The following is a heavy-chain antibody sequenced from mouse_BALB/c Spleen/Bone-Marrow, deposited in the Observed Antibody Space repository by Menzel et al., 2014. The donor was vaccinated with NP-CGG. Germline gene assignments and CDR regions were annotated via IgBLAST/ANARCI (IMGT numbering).Heavy chain of an antibody. CDR3: ARGGISVDY. V-gene: IGHV1-80*01. CDR1: GYAFSVYW. J-gene: IGHJ2*01. CDR2: IYPGDGDT. Sequence: VQLQQSGAELVRPGSSAKISCKASGYAFSVYWMNWVKQRPGQGLEWIGQIYPGDGDTNYNGKFKGRATLTADKSSNTAYMQLSSLTSEDSAFYFCARGGISVDYWGQGTTLTVSS.